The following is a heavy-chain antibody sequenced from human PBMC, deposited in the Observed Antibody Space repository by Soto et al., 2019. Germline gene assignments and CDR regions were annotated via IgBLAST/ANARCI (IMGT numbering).Heavy chain of an antibody. CDR1: GLTFSSYW. CDR3: ARPQGYYYGSGSYYSPYYFDY. V-gene: IGHV3-74*01. CDR2: INSDGSST. D-gene: IGHD3-10*01. J-gene: IGHJ4*02. Sequence: EVQLVESGGGLVQPGGSLRLSCAASGLTFSSYWMHWVRQAPGKGLVWVSRINSDGSSTSYADSVKGRFTISRDNAKNTLYLQMNSLRAEDTAVYYCARPQGYYYGSGSYYSPYYFDYWGQGTLVTVSS.